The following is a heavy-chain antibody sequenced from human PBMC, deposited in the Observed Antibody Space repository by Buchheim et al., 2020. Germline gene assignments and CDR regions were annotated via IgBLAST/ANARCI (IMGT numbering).Heavy chain of an antibody. CDR1: GYTFTGYH. J-gene: IGHJ4*02. CDR3: ARDLRLPNGFDY. Sequence: QVQLVQSGAEVKKPGASVKVSCQASGYTFTGYHMHWVRQAPGQGLEWMGWINPHNGGTSYAQKFQGRVTMTRDTCIRPAYMELGRLSSDDTAMYYCARDLRLPNGFDYWGQGTL. V-gene: IGHV1-2*02. D-gene: IGHD4-11*01. CDR2: INPHNGGT.